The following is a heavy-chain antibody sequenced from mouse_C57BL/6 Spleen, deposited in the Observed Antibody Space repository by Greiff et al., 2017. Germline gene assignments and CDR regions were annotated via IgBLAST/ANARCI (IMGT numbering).Heavy chain of an antibody. J-gene: IGHJ3*01. Sequence: VQLQQPGTELVKPGASVKLSCKASGYTFTSYWMHWVKQRPGQGLEWIGNINSSNGGTNYNEKFKSKATLTVDKSSSTAYMQLSSLTSEDSAVYYCARSSYDYDGFAYWGQGTLVTVSA. V-gene: IGHV1-53*01. D-gene: IGHD2-4*01. CDR2: INSSNGGT. CDR1: GYTFTSYW. CDR3: ARSSYDYDGFAY.